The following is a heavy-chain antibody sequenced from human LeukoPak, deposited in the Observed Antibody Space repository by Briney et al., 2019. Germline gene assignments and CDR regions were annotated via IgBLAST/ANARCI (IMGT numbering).Heavy chain of an antibody. CDR2: INHSGNT. D-gene: IGHD3-10*01. Sequence: PSETLSLTCAVYGGSFSGYYWSWIRQPPGKGLEWIGEINHSGNTNYNPSLKSRVTISVDTSKNQFSLKLSSVTAADTAVYYCASRDRYYGSGRDYWGQGTLVTVSS. J-gene: IGHJ4*02. CDR1: GGSFSGYY. V-gene: IGHV4-34*01. CDR3: ASRDRYYGSGRDY.